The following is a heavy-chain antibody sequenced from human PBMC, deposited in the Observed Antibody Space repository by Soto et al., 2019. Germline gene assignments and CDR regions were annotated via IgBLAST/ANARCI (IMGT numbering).Heavy chain of an antibody. D-gene: IGHD2-15*01. CDR2: ITHSGST. CDR3: GRGYRGDCSGGSCYFYYYYYMDV. CDR1: GGSLSVYY. Sequence: PSETLSLTCAVYGGSLSVYYWSWIRQPPGKGLEWIGEITHSGSTSYNPSLKSRVTLSVDTSKNQFSLTVSSVTAADTAVYYCGRGYRGDCSGGSCYFYYYYYMDVWGRGTTVTVSS. J-gene: IGHJ6*03. V-gene: IGHV4-34*01.